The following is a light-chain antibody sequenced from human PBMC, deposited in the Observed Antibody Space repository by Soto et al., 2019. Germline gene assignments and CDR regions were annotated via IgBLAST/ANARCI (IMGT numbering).Light chain of an antibody. CDR3: PQSYSTLYT. CDR1: QSISSY. V-gene: IGKV1-39*01. J-gene: IGKJ2*01. Sequence: DIQMTQSPSSLSASVGDRVTITCRASQSISSYLNWYQQKPGKAPKLLIYAASSLTSGVPSRFSGSGSGTDFTLTISRLQPEDFATYYRPQSYSTLYTFGQGTKLEIK. CDR2: AAS.